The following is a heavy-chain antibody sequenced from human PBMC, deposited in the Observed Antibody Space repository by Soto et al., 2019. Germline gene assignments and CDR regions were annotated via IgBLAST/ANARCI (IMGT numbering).Heavy chain of an antibody. V-gene: IGHV4-59*08. D-gene: IGHD4-17*01. CDR3: ARHPGTTILDY. CDR2: IYYSGST. CDR1: GGSISSYY. Sequence: PSETLSLTCTVSGGSISSYYWSWIRQPPGKGLEWIGYIYYSGSTYYNPSLKSRVTISVDTSKNQFSLKLSSVTAADTAVYYCARHPGTTILDYWGQGTLVTVSS. J-gene: IGHJ4*02.